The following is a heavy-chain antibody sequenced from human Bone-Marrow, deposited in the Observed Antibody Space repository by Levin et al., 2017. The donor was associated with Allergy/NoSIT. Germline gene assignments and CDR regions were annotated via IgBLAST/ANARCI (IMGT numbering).Heavy chain of an antibody. CDR3: VGENGAH. CDR1: GFTFSNSE. Sequence: GGSLRLSCVVSGFTFSNSEMNWVRQAPGKGLERIAYISSDSGIKTYYPELVRGRFTISRDNSKNSLYFQMTSLRADDTALYYCVGENGAHWGQGTLVPVYS. V-gene: IGHV3-48*03. CDR2: ISSDSGIKT. J-gene: IGHJ4*02. D-gene: IGHD2-8*01.